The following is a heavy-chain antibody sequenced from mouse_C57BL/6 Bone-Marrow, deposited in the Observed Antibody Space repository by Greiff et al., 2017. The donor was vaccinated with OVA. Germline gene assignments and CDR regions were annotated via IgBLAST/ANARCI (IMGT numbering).Heavy chain of an antibody. J-gene: IGHJ2*01. CDR2: IDPSDSYT. V-gene: IGHV1-50*01. Sequence: QVQLQQPGAELVKPGASVKLSCKASGYTFTSYWMQWVKQRPGQGLEWIGEIDPSDSYTNYNQKFKGKATLTVDTSSSTAYMQLSSLTSEDSAVYYCARESYYSKRDYFDYWGQGTTLTVSS. CDR3: ARESYYSKRDYFDY. D-gene: IGHD2-5*01. CDR1: GYTFTSYW.